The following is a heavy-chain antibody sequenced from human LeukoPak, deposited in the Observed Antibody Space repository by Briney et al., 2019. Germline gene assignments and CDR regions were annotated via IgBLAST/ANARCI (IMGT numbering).Heavy chain of an antibody. CDR3: ARERKAGATMIVNDAFDI. CDR1: GYTFTSYY. Sequence: ASVKVSCKASGYTFTSYYMHWVRQAPGQGLEWMGIINPSGGSTSYAQKFQGRVTMTRDTSTSTVYMELSSLRSEDTAVYYCARERKAGATMIVNDAFDIWGQGTMVTVSS. V-gene: IGHV1-46*01. D-gene: IGHD3-22*01. CDR2: INPSGGST. J-gene: IGHJ3*02.